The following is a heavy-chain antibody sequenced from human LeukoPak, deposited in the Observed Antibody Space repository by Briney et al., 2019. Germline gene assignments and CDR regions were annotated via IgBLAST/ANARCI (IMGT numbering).Heavy chain of an antibody. D-gene: IGHD2-15*01. CDR1: GFTFSTYW. CDR2: IKPDGSDK. CDR3: GRDSYSAVDS. V-gene: IGHV3-7*01. J-gene: IGHJ4*02. Sequence: GGSLRLSCEASGFTFSTYWMSWVRQAPGKGPECVANIKPDGSDKYYVDSMKGRFTISRDNAKNSLYLQMNNLRAEDTAVYYCGRDSYSAVDSWGQGTLVTVSS.